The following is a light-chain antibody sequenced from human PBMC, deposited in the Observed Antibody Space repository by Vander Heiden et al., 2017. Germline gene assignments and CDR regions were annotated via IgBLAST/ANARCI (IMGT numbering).Light chain of an antibody. J-gene: IGLJ2*01. Sequence: SALTQPPSASGSPGQSVTISCSGASREGGGDNYDSWDQQHTGKAPKIMIYEVSKGPAGVPDRFSGSKAGNTASLTVSGLQAEDEADYYCSAYAGSNNVVFGGGTKLTVI. CDR3: SAYAGSNNVV. CDR1: SREGGGDNY. CDR2: EVS. V-gene: IGLV2-8*01.